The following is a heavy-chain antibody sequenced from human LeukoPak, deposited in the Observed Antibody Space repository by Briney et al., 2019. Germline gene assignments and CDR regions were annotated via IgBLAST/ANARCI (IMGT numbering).Heavy chain of an antibody. CDR3: ARDHHPGYHDSLGFNWLDP. CDR2: ISTGGTT. Sequence: PGGSLRLSCAASGFTISSNYMNWVRQAPGKGLEWVSVISTGGTTYYANSVQGRFTISRDYSKNTLYLEMNNLRAEDTAVYYCARDHHPGYHDSLGFNWLDPWGQGTLVSVSS. J-gene: IGHJ5*02. D-gene: IGHD3-22*01. V-gene: IGHV3-66*01. CDR1: GFTISSNY.